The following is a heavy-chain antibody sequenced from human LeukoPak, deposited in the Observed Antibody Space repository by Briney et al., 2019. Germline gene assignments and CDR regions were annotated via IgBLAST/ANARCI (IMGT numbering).Heavy chain of an antibody. CDR2: TYYSGST. CDR3: ASESSGYYY. J-gene: IGHJ4*02. CDR1: GGSISSYY. Sequence: SETLSLTCTVSGGSISSYYWSWIRQPPGKGLEWIGYTYYSGSTNYNPSLKSRVTISVDTSKNQFSLKLSSVTAADTAVYYCASESSGYYYWGQGTLVTVSS. V-gene: IGHV4-59*08. D-gene: IGHD3-22*01.